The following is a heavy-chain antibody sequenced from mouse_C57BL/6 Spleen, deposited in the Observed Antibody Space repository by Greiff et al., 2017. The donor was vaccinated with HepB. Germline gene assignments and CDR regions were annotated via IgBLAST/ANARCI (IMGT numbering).Heavy chain of an antibody. V-gene: IGHV1-59*01. J-gene: IGHJ2*01. D-gene: IGHD4-1*01. CDR2: IDPSDSYT. Sequence: VQLQQPGAELVRPGTSVKLSCKASGYTFTSYWMHWVKQRPGQGLEWIGVIDPSDSYTNYNQKFKGKATLTVDTSSSTAYMQLSSLTSEDSAVYYCAREGNGKEDYWGQGTTLTVSS. CDR3: AREGNGKEDY. CDR1: GYTFTSYW.